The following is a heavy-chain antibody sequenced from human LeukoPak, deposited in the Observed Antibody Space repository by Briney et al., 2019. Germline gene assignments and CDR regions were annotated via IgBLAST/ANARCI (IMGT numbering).Heavy chain of an antibody. Sequence: GGSLRLSCAASGFTFSSYSMNWVRQAPGEGLEWVSSISSSGSFIYYADSVKGRFTISRDNARNSLFMQMNSLRAEDTAVYYCARDLRYCSSASCSENGAFDIWGQGTMVTVSS. D-gene: IGHD2-2*01. J-gene: IGHJ3*02. V-gene: IGHV3-21*01. CDR3: ARDLRYCSSASCSENGAFDI. CDR2: ISSSGSFI. CDR1: GFTFSSYS.